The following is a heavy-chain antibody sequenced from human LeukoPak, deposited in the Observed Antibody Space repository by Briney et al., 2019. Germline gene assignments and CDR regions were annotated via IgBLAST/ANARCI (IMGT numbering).Heavy chain of an antibody. CDR2: IKVDGSET. J-gene: IGHJ3*02. CDR3: ARDLTIWNDATFDI. Sequence: PGGSLRLSCAASGFSFSNYWMSWVRQAPGKGLEWVANIKVDGSETYYVDSVKGRFTISRDNSKNSLYLQMNYLRAEDTAVYYCARDLTIWNDATFDIWGQGTMGTVAS. CDR1: GFSFSNYW. D-gene: IGHD1-1*01. V-gene: IGHV3-7*01.